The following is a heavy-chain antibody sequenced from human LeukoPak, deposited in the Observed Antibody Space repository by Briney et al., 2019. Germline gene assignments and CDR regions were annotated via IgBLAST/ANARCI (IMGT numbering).Heavy chain of an antibody. CDR3: ARDRGPGYSSRDAFDI. CDR1: GFTFSSYA. Sequence: PGGSLRLSCAASGFTFSSYAMHWVRQAPGKGLEWVAVISYDGSNKYYADSVKGRFTISRDNSKNTLYLQMNSLITEDTAVYYCARDRGPGYSSRDAFDIWGQGTMVTVSS. V-gene: IGHV3-30-3*01. CDR2: ISYDGSNK. D-gene: IGHD5-18*01. J-gene: IGHJ3*02.